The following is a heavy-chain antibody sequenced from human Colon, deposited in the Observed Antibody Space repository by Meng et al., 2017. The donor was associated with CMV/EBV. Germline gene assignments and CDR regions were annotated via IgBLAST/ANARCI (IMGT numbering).Heavy chain of an antibody. Sequence: QVQLQESGPGLVKPSETLSPTCTVSGGSISTYYWSWIRQPAGEGLEWLGRISTNRNTDYNPSLNSRATIWLDTSNNQFSLKLTSVTAADTAVYYCAKNWGNDFWGQGTLVTVSS. V-gene: IGHV4-4*07. J-gene: IGHJ4*02. CDR2: ISTNRNT. CDR1: GGSISTYY. D-gene: IGHD3-16*01. CDR3: AKNWGNDF.